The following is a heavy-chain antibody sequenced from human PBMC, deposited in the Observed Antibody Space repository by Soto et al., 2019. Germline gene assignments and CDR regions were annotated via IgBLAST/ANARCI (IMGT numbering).Heavy chain of an antibody. J-gene: IGHJ5*02. CDR3: AKDMSARSDSWLNWFDP. CDR1: GFTFDDYV. Sequence: EVQLVESGGGLVQPGGSLRLSCAASGFTFDDYVMHWVRQAPGKGLEWVSGISWKSGTIGYADSVQGRFTFSRDNAKNSLYLQMSSLRTEDTAFYYCAKDMSARSDSWLNWFDPWGQGTLVTVSS. CDR2: ISWKSGTI. D-gene: IGHD2-2*01. V-gene: IGHV3-9*01.